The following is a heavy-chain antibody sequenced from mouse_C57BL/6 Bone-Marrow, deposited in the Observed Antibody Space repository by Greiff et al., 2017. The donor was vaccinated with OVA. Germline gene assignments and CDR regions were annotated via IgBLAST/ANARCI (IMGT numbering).Heavy chain of an antibody. CDR1: GYTFTSYW. Sequence: QVQLQQPGAELVKPGASVKVSCKASGYTFTSYWMHWVKQRPGQGLEWIGMIHPNSGSTNYNEKFKSKATLTVDKSSSTAYMQLSSLTSEDSAVYYCAGPPNYFDYWGQGTTLTVSS. CDR3: AGPPNYFDY. J-gene: IGHJ2*01. CDR2: IHPNSGST. V-gene: IGHV1-64*01.